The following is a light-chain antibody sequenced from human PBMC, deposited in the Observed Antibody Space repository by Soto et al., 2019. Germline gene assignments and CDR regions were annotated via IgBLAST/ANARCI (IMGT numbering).Light chain of an antibody. CDR3: MQALESPPT. CDR1: QSLLNRNGQNC. CDR2: MGF. J-gene: IGKJ4*01. Sequence: DIVMTQSPLSLPVTPGEPASISCRSSQSLLNRNGQNCLDWYLQKPGQSPQLLIHMGFIRASGVPDRFSGSASGTDFTLTISRVEAEDVGVYYCMQALESPPTFGGGTKVEIK. V-gene: IGKV2-28*01.